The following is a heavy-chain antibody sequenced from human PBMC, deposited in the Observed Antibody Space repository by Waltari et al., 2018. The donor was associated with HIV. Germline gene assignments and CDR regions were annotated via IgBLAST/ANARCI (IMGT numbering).Heavy chain of an antibody. CDR3: ARHSTTSTHFFDY. CDR1: VFHFITFS. Sequence: EVQLAESGGGLVQPGGSLRLSCTASVFHFITFSMGWVRLAPGKGLEWISYISSGSGTIYYADSVKGRFTISRDNAKKSLYLQMNSLRDEDTAVYFCARHSTTSTHFFDYWGQGTLVTVSS. J-gene: IGHJ4*02. V-gene: IGHV3-48*02. CDR2: ISSGSGTI. D-gene: IGHD2-2*01.